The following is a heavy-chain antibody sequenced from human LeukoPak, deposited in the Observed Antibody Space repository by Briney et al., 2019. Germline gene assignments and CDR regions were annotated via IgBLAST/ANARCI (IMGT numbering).Heavy chain of an antibody. CDR3: APSAFDY. J-gene: IGHJ4*02. V-gene: IGHV3-23*01. CDR2: ISDSGGST. Sequence: GGSLRLSCAASGFNFSSYAMSWVCQAPGKGLEWVSTISDSGGSTYYADSVKGRFTNFRDNSKNTLYLQMNSLRAEDTAVYYCAPSAFDYWGQGTLVTVSS. CDR1: GFNFSSYA.